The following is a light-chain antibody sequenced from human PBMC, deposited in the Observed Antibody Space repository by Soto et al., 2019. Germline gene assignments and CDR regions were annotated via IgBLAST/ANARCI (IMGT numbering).Light chain of an antibody. CDR3: QSYDRNIYV. J-gene: IGLJ1*01. V-gene: IGLV6-57*01. Sequence: NFMLTQPHSVSESPGKTVIISCTRSSGTIASNYVQWYQQRPGSYPTAVIYDSDQRPSGVPDRFSSSIDSSSNSASLTISGLTTEDEADYSCQSYDRNIYVFGTGTKVTVL. CDR2: DSD. CDR1: SGTIASNY.